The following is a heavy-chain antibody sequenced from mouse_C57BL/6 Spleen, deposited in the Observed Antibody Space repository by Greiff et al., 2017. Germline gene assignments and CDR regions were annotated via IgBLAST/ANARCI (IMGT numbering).Heavy chain of an antibody. J-gene: IGHJ4*01. V-gene: IGHV1-19*01. D-gene: IGHD1-1*01. Sequence: EVQLQQSGPVLVKPGASVKMSCKASGYTFTDYYMNWVKQSHGKSLEWIGVINPYNGGTSYNQKFKGKATLTVDKSSSTAYMELNSLTSEDSAVYYCAGGILGPSGSNAMDYWGQGTSVTVSS. CDR2: INPYNGGT. CDR3: AGGILGPSGSNAMDY. CDR1: GYTFTDYY.